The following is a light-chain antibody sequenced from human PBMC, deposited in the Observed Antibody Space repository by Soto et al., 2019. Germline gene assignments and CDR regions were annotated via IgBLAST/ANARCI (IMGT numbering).Light chain of an antibody. CDR2: EVS. CDR3: SSYTSSFYV. CDR1: SSDVGGYNY. J-gene: IGLJ1*01. Sequence: QSVLTQPASVSGSPGQWITISCTGTSSDVGGYNYVSWYQQHPGKAPKLMIYEVSNRPSGVSNRFSGSKSGNTASLTISGLQAEDEADYYCSSYTSSFYVFGTGTKVTVL. V-gene: IGLV2-14*01.